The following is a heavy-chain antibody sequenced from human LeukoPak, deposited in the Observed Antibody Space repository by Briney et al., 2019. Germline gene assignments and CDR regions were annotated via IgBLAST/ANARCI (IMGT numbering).Heavy chain of an antibody. CDR1: GGSISSYY. V-gene: IGHV4-59*01. D-gene: IGHD3-22*01. CDR2: IYYSGST. J-gene: IGHJ4*02. Sequence: KSSETLSLTCTVSGGSISSYYWSWIRQPPGKGLEWIGYIYYSGSTNYNPSLKSRVTISVDTSKNQFSLKLSSVTAADTAVYYCARYRSSGYYRVFDYWGQGTLVTVSS. CDR3: ARYRSSGYYRVFDY.